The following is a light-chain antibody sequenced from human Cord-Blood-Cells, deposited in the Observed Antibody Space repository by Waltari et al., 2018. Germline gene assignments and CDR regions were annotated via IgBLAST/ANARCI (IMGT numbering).Light chain of an antibody. CDR1: QSISSY. CDR2: AAS. J-gene: IGKJ4*01. Sequence: GDRVPITCRASQSISSYLNWYQQKPGKAPKLLIYAASSLQSRVPSMFSGSGSGTDFTLTISSLQPEDFATYYCQQSYSTPLTFGGGTKVEIK. CDR3: QQSYSTPLT. V-gene: IGKV1-39*01.